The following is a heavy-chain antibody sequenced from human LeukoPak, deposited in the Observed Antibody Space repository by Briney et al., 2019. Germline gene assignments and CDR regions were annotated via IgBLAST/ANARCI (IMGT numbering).Heavy chain of an antibody. J-gene: IGHJ4*02. CDR3: ARVRSSGSPLDY. V-gene: IGHV3-7*03. Sequence: PGGSLRLSCAASGFTFSNSWMGWVRQDPGNGLEWVANIKEDGSEKYYMDSVKGRFTISRDNAKNSLFLQMNSLRAEDTAVYYCARVRSSGSPLDYWGQGTLVTVSS. D-gene: IGHD3-10*01. CDR1: GFTFSNSW. CDR2: IKEDGSEK.